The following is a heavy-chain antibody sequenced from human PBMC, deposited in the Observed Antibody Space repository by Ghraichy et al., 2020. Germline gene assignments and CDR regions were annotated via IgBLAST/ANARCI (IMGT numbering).Heavy chain of an antibody. V-gene: IGHV4-39*01. Sequence: SETLSLTCSVSGGSISSSSGYHWGWIRQPPGKGLEWIGSIYYSGSTYYNPSLKSRVTISVDTPNNQFSLKLSSVTAAATAIYYCARTYYYGSGSSNWLDPWGQGTLVSVSS. CDR2: IYYSGST. CDR1: GGSISSSSGYH. D-gene: IGHD3-10*01. CDR3: ARTYYYGSGSSNWLDP. J-gene: IGHJ5*02.